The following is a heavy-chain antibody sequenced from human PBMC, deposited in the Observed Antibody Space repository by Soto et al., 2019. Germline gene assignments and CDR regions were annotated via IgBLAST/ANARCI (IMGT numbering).Heavy chain of an antibody. Sequence: GGSLRLSCAASGFTFSRLKMNWVRQAPGKGLEWVSSITSSGAFIDYIDSVKGRFTISRDNAKNSLYLQMNSLRVEDTAIYYCAGTYDPFDFWGQGTLVTVSS. CDR3: AGTYDPFDF. D-gene: IGHD3-16*01. CDR1: GFTFSRLK. CDR2: ITSSGAFI. V-gene: IGHV3-21*01. J-gene: IGHJ4*02.